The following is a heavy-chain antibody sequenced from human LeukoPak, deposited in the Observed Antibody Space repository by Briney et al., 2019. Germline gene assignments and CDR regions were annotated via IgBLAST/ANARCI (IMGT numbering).Heavy chain of an antibody. CDR1: GFTFSSYG. Sequence: RSLRLSCAASGFTFSSYGMHWVRQAPGKGLEWVAVISSDGSNKYYADSVKGRFTISRDNSKNTLYLQMNSLRAEDAAVYYCAKLPGPMNPRAFDIWGQGTMVTVSS. CDR2: ISSDGSNK. D-gene: IGHD7-27*01. V-gene: IGHV3-30*18. CDR3: AKLPGPMNPRAFDI. J-gene: IGHJ3*02.